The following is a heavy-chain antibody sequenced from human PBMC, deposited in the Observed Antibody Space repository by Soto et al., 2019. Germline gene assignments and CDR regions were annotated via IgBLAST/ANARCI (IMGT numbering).Heavy chain of an antibody. D-gene: IGHD1-26*01. Sequence: QITLRESGPSLVKPTETLTLTCTFSGFSLTTTGVGVGWIRQPPGKALEWLAVVFWDGGERYSPSLKGRVTITKDTSKDQVVFTMTNMDPADTATYYCTQVYGSGSWGWYFHSWGQGTLVTVSS. CDR3: TQVYGSGSWGWYFHS. V-gene: IGHV2-5*02. CDR2: VFWDGGE. CDR1: GFSLTTTGVG. J-gene: IGHJ4*02.